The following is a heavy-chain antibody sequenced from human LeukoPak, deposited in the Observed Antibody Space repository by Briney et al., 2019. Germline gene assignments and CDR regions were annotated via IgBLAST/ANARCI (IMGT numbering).Heavy chain of an antibody. CDR2: IYYSGST. D-gene: IGHD3-22*01. CDR1: GGSISSGDYY. J-gene: IGHJ4*02. CDR3: ARGSVSPLSAMIVMDFDY. Sequence: SETLSLTCTVSGGSISSGDYYWSWIRQPPGKGLEWIGYIYYSGSTYYNPSLKSRVTISVDKSKNQFSLKLSSVTAADTAVYYCARGSVSPLSAMIVMDFDYWGQGTLVTVSS. V-gene: IGHV4-30-4*01.